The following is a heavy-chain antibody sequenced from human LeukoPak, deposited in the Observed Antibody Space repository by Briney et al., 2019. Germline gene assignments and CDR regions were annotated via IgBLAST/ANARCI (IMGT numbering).Heavy chain of an antibody. CDR2: INHSGST. J-gene: IGHJ4*02. CDR1: GGSFSGYY. D-gene: IGHD3-3*01. Sequence: TSETLSLTCAVYGGSFSGYYWSWIRQPPGKGLEWIGEINHSGSTNYNPSLKSRVTISVDTSKNQFSLKLGSVTAADTAVYYCARTPYDFWIDYWGQGTLVTVS. CDR3: ARTPYDFWIDY. V-gene: IGHV4-34*01.